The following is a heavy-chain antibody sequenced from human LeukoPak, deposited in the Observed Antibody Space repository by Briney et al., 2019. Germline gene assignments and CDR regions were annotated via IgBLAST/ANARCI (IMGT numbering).Heavy chain of an antibody. CDR1: GGSISSHY. CDR2: IYYSGST. Sequence: PSETLSLTCTVSGGSISSHYWSWIRQPPGKGLEWIGSIYYSGSTNYSPSLKSRVTISVDTSKNQFSLKLSSVTAADTAVYYCAGRVNNDYFDYWGQGTLVTVSS. V-gene: IGHV4-59*08. D-gene: IGHD3-10*01. CDR3: AGRVNNDYFDY. J-gene: IGHJ4*02.